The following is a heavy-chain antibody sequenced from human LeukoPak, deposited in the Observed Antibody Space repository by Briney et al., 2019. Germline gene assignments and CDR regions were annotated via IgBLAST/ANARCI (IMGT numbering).Heavy chain of an antibody. CDR3: ARPSSGYYDRGAFHI. CDR1: GGSIRSYY. D-gene: IGHD3-22*01. V-gene: IGHV4-59*01. J-gene: IGHJ3*02. CDR2: IYYSGST. Sequence: SETLSLTCTVSGGSIRSYYWSWIRQPPGKGLEWIGYIYYSGSTNYNPSLKSRVTISVDTSKNQFSLKLSSVTAADTAVYYCARPSSGYYDRGAFHIWGQGTMVTVSS.